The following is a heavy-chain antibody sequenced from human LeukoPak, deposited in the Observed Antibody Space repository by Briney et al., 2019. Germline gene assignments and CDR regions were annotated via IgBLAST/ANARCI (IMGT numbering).Heavy chain of an antibody. CDR1: VLTHSSYP. J-gene: IGHJ4*02. CDR2: ILYHGSNK. D-gene: IGHD5-12*01. CDR3: ARDRDDYSNSPYLAY. Sequence: GSSLRHPHSPSVLTHSSYPMHRVPQAPGKAPEWVAHILYHGSNKYCADSVKGRFNISRDNSKHRLYLQMNRVSAEDAAVYYCARDRDDYSNSPYLAYWGQGTLVPVS. V-gene: IGHV3-30-3*01.